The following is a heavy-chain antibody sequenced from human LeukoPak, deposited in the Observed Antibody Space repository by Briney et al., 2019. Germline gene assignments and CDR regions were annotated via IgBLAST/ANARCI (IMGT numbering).Heavy chain of an antibody. D-gene: IGHD3-22*01. CDR1: GFTFSSYW. Sequence: PGGSLRLSCAASGFTFSSYWMSWVRQAPGKGLEWVANIKQDESEKYYVDSVKGRFTISRDNAKNSLYLQMNSLRAEDTAVYYCARIMVVITEYYYYYYMDVWGKGTTVTVSS. V-gene: IGHV3-7*01. CDR3: ARIMVVITEYYYYYYMDV. CDR2: IKQDESEK. J-gene: IGHJ6*03.